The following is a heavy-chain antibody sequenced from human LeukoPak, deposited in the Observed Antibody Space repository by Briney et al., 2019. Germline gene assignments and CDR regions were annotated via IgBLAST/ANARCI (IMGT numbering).Heavy chain of an antibody. J-gene: IGHJ6*03. CDR3: ARVASGSYYGVHYYMDV. V-gene: IGHV4-59*01. D-gene: IGHD1-26*01. CDR1: GGSISSYY. CDR2: IYYSGST. Sequence: SETLSLTCTVSGGSISSYYWSWIRQPPGKGLEWIGYIYYSGSTNYNPSLKSRVTISVDTSKNQFSLKLSSVTAADTAVYYCARVASGSYYGVHYYMDVWGKGTTVTVSS.